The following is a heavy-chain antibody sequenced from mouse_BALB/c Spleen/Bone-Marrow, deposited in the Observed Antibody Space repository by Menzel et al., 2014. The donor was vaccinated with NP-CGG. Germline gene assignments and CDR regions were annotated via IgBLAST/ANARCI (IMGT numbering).Heavy chain of an antibody. CDR1: GYFTTSGYS. Sequence: EVQLVESGPDLVKPSQSLSLTCPVTGYFTTSGYSWHWIRQFPVNKLEWMGYIHYSGNTNYNPSLKSRISITRDTSKNQFFLQLNSVPIEDTATYYCAPTTVVAHYAMDYWGQGTSVTVSS. V-gene: IGHV3-1*02. D-gene: IGHD1-1*01. CDR2: IHYSGNT. J-gene: IGHJ4*01. CDR3: APTTVVAHYAMDY.